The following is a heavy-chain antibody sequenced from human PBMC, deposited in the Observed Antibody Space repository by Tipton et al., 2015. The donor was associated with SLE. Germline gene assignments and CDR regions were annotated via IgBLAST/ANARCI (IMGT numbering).Heavy chain of an antibody. D-gene: IGHD2/OR15-2a*01. CDR1: GYSLTGLA. Sequence: QLVQSGAEVKKPGASVTVSCKVSGYSLTGLAMHWVRQVPGKGVGWMGGFDPEDGETIYAQKFQGRVTMTGGTSTDTAYLGLSSLRSEDPAVDYCARERFLDSDYWGQGTLVTVSS. CDR3: ARERFLDSDY. V-gene: IGHV1-24*01. J-gene: IGHJ4*02. CDR2: FDPEDGET.